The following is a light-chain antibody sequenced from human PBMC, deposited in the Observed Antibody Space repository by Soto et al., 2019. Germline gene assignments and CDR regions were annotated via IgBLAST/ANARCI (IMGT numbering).Light chain of an antibody. V-gene: IGKV3-20*01. CDR3: QQYGSAPWT. Sequence: IVLTQSPGTLPLSPGERATLSCRASLSVASNYVAWYQQKPGQAPRLLIYAASGRATGIPDRFSGSGSGTDFTLIISRLEPEDFAVYYCQQYGSAPWTFGQGTKLEIK. CDR1: LSVASNY. CDR2: AAS. J-gene: IGKJ1*01.